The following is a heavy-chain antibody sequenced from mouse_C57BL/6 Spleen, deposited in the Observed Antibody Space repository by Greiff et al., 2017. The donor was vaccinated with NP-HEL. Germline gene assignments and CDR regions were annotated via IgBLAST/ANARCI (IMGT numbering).Heavy chain of an antibody. CDR3: ARGGLGGYFDV. V-gene: IGHV1-52*01. Sequence: QVQLKQPGAELVRPGSSVKLSCKASGYTFTSYWMHWVRPRPIQGLEWIGNIDPSDSETHYNQKFKDKATLTVDKSSSTAYMQLSSLTSEDSAVYYCARGGLGGYFDVWGTGTTVTVSS. D-gene: IGHD4-1*01. CDR2: IDPSDSET. CDR1: GYTFTSYW. J-gene: IGHJ1*03.